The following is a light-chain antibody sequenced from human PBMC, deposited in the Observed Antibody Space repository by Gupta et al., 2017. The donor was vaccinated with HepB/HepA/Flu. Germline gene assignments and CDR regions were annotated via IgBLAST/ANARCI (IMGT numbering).Light chain of an antibody. CDR2: VDG. J-gene: IGLJ2*01. CDR1: SSIIGSNT. CDR3: SKWAASLDGSVI. Sequence: QSVLTQPPSASGTPGQRVTLSCSGRSSIIGSNTVNWYQQRPETALKLRSEVDGRRPSGVPDRFSGSTSCNSDYPATRGLQSDDEADEDGSKWAASLDGSVIFGGGTKMTVL. V-gene: IGLV1-44*01.